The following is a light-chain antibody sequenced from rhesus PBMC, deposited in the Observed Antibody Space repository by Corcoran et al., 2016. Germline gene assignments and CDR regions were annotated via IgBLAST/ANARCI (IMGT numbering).Light chain of an antibody. J-gene: IGKJ4*01. CDR1: QGISNY. Sequence: DIQMTQSPSSLSASVGDTVTITCRASQGISNYLAWYQQKPGKAPKPLIYYATNLESGVPLRSTGCGSGKDITLTTSSLQPEDFAIDYCQQHNSYPLTFGGGTKVEIK. V-gene: IGKV1S14*01. CDR2: YAT. CDR3: QQHNSYPLT.